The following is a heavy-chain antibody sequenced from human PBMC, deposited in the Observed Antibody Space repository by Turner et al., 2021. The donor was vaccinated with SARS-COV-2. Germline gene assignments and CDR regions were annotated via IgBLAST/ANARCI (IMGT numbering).Heavy chain of an antibody. J-gene: IGHJ6*02. CDR3: ALYSGYDSWYGMDV. V-gene: IGHV1-46*01. Sequence: QVQLVQPGAEVKKPGASVKVSCKASGYTFTSYYMHWVRQAPGQGLEWMGIINPSGDSTSYPHKFKGRVTMTRDTSTSTVYMELSSLRSEDTAVYYCALYSGYDSWYGMDVWGQGTTVTVSS. CDR2: INPSGDST. CDR1: GYTFTSYY. D-gene: IGHD5-12*01.